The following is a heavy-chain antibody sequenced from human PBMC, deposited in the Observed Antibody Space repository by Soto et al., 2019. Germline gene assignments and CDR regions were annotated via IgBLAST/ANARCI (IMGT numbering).Heavy chain of an antibody. CDR2: IKSKTDGGTT. CDR1: GFTFSNAW. CDR3: TARAYSSSSKGHYYYMDV. J-gene: IGHJ6*03. D-gene: IGHD6-13*01. V-gene: IGHV3-15*01. Sequence: GGSLRLSCAASGFTFSNAWMSWVRQAPGKGLEWVGRIKSKTDGGTTDYAAPVKGRFTISRDDSKNTLYLQMNSLKTEDTAVYYCTARAYSSSSKGHYYYMDVWGKGTTVTVSS.